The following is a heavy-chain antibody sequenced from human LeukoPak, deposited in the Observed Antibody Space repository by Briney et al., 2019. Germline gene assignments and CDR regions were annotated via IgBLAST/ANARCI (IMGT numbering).Heavy chain of an antibody. CDR2: IYYSGST. J-gene: IGHJ4*02. Sequence: SETLSLTCTVSGYSISSSYYWSWIRQPPGKGLEWIGYIYYSGSTNYTPSLKSRVTISVDTSKNQFSLKLSSVTAADTAVYYCARLVGSSWYHEVLLGRDYWGQGTLVTVSS. D-gene: IGHD6-13*01. V-gene: IGHV4-59*08. CDR3: ARLVGSSWYHEVLLGRDY. CDR1: GYSISSSYY.